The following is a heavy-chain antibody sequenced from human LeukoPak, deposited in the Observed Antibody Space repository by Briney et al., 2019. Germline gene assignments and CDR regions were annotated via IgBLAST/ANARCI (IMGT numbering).Heavy chain of an antibody. Sequence: ASVKVSCKASGYTFTSYAMHWVRQAPGQRLEWMGWSNAGNGNTKYSQEFQGRVTITRDTSASTAYMELSSLRSEDTAVYYCARAGMDYLNGPYPYFYYYMDVWGKGTTVTVSS. D-gene: IGHD2/OR15-2a*01. CDR3: ARAGMDYLNGPYPYFYYYMDV. CDR1: GYTFTSYA. CDR2: SNAGNGNT. V-gene: IGHV1-3*02. J-gene: IGHJ6*03.